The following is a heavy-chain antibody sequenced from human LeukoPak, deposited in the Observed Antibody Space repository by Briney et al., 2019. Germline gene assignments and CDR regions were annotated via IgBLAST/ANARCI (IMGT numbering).Heavy chain of an antibody. CDR1: GFTFSSYW. Sequence: GGALRLSCAASGFTFSSYWMSWVRQAPGKGLEGVANIKQDGSEKYYVDSVKGRFSIARDNAKNSLYLQMNSLRAEDTAVYYCASKSLNNMIVEKGASDIWGQGTMVTVSS. CDR2: IKQDGSEK. D-gene: IGHD3-22*01. V-gene: IGHV3-7*01. CDR3: ASKSLNNMIVEKGASDI. J-gene: IGHJ3*02.